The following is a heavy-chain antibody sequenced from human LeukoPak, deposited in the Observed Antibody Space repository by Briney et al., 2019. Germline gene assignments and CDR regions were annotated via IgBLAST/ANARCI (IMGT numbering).Heavy chain of an antibody. J-gene: IGHJ1*01. CDR2: MNPNSGNT. CDR1: GYTFTSYD. D-gene: IGHD3-22*01. Sequence: ASVKVSCKASGYTFTSYDINWVRQATGQALEWMGWMNPNSGNTGYAQKFQGRVTMTRNTSINTAYMEVSSLRSEDTAVYYCASRVASSGTPLGYWGQGTLVTVSS. V-gene: IGHV1-8*01. CDR3: ASRVASSGTPLGY.